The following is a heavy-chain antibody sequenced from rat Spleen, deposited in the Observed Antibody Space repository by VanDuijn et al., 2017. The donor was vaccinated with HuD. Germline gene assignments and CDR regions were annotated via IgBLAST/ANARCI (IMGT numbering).Heavy chain of an antibody. CDR3: ARPDYSRFDY. CDR1: GFTFSDYG. V-gene: IGHV5-29*01. J-gene: IGHJ2*01. Sequence: EVQLVESDGGLVQPGRSLKLSCAASGFTFSDYGMVWVLQAPTKGLEWVASISFNGVSTYYRDSVKGRFTISRDNAKNTLYLQMDGLRSEDTATYYCARPDYSRFDYWGQGVMVTVSS. D-gene: IGHD1-2*01. CDR2: ISFNGVST.